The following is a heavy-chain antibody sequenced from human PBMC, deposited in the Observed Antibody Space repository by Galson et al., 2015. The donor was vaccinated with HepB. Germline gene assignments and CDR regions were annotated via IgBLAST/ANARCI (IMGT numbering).Heavy chain of an antibody. D-gene: IGHD1-26*01. J-gene: IGHJ3*02. CDR2: IKQDGSEK. CDR3: ARDQIEVWRNMGVDAFDI. Sequence: SLRLSCAASGFTFSSYWMSWVRQAPGKGLEWVANIKQDGSEKYYVDSVKGRFTISRDNAKNSLYLQMNSLRAEDTAVYYCARDQIEVWRNMGVDAFDIWGQGTMVTVSS. V-gene: IGHV3-7*01. CDR1: GFTFSSYW.